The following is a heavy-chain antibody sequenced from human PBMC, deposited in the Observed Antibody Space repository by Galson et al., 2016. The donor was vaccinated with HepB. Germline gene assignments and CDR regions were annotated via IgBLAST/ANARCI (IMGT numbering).Heavy chain of an antibody. CDR3: EGYSDPFDI. J-gene: IGHJ3*02. V-gene: IGHV3-53*01. Sequence: SLRLSCAASGFSVSGKYMSWARQAPGKGLEWVSVIFSGDATYYRDSVKGRFTISRDTSKNTLYLQMNNLRAEDTAICYCEGYSDPFDIWGQGTMVTVSS. CDR1: GFSVSGKY. CDR2: IFSGDAT. D-gene: IGHD3-22*01.